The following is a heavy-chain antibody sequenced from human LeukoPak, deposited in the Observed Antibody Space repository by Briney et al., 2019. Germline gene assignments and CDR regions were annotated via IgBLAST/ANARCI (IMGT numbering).Heavy chain of an antibody. CDR2: FGPGSGNT. Sequence: PGGSLRLSCAASGFTFSSYGMHWVRQAPGRGLEWVSTFGPGSGNTYYLGSVKGRFTISRDNSKNTLYLQMDSLGAEDTAVYYCARDPLITMIVVPTYFDYWGQGTLVTVSS. J-gene: IGHJ4*02. CDR1: GFTFSSYG. CDR3: ARDPLITMIVVPTYFDY. V-gene: IGHV3-23*01. D-gene: IGHD3-22*01.